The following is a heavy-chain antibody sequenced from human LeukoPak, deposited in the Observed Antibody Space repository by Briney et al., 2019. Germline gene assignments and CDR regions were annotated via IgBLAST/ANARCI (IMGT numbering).Heavy chain of an antibody. CDR1: GYTFTSYD. D-gene: IGHD3-10*01. J-gene: IGHJ6*02. CDR2: MNPNSGNP. Sequence: ASVKVSCKASGYTFTSYDINWVRQAPGQGLEWMGWMNPNSGNPGYAQKFQGRVTMTRNTSISTAYMELSSLRSEDTAVYYCARGRSQRITMVRGVIKAPYYYYYGMDVWGQGTTVTVSS. CDR3: ARGRSQRITMVRGVIKAPYYYYYGMDV. V-gene: IGHV1-8*01.